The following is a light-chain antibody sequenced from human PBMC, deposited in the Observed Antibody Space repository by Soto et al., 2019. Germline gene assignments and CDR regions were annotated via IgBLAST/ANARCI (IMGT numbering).Light chain of an antibody. V-gene: IGKV1-5*01. CDR1: QSISTW. CDR2: DAS. Sequence: DIQMTQSPSTLSASLGDRVTITCRASQSISTWLAWYQQKPGKAPKLLIFDASTLQSGVPSRFSGSGSGTEFTLTISSLQPDDFALYFCQQRADWPISFGPGTKVDI. CDR3: QQRADWPIS. J-gene: IGKJ3*01.